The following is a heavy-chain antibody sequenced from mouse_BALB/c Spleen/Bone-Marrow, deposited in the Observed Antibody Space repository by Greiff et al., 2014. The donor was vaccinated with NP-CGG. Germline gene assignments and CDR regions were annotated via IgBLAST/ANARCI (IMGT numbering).Heavy chain of an antibody. CDR2: IDPANGNT. CDR3: ARGYYGSSL. D-gene: IGHD1-1*01. Sequence: DVHLVESGAELVKPGASVKLSCTASGFNIKDTYMHWVKQRPEQGLEWIGRIDPANGNTKYDPKFQGKATITADTSSNTAYLQLSSLTSEDTAVYYCARGYYGSSLWGQGTLVTVSA. J-gene: IGHJ3*01. V-gene: IGHV14-3*02. CDR1: GFNIKDTY.